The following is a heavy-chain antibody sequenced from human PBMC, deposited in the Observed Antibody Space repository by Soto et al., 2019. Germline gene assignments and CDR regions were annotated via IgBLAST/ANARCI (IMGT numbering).Heavy chain of an antibody. Sequence: PGGSLSLSCEASGCPFSGYAMTWVRQTPGKGLEWVSLVSGSGGSTYYADSVKGRFTISRDNSRDTLYLQMNSLRAEDTAVYYCAKVRTDYYYYYAIDVWGPGTTVNVSS. CDR2: VSGSGGST. J-gene: IGHJ6*02. CDR3: AKVRTDYYYYYAIDV. V-gene: IGHV3-23*01. CDR1: GCPFSGYA.